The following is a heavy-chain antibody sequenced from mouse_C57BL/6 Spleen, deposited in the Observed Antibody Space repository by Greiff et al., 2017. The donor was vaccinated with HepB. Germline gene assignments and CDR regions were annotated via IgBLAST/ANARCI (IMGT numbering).Heavy chain of an antibody. J-gene: IGHJ4*01. CDR3: ARTTVVATWDAMDY. CDR2: IWSGGST. D-gene: IGHD1-1*01. CDR1: GFSLTSYG. V-gene: IGHV2-2*01. Sequence: VMLVESGPGLVQPSQSLSITCTVSGFSLTSYGVHWVRQSPGKGLEWLGVIWSGGSTDYNAAFISRLSISKDNSKSQVFFKMNSLQADDTAIYYCARTTVVATWDAMDYWGQGTSVTVSS.